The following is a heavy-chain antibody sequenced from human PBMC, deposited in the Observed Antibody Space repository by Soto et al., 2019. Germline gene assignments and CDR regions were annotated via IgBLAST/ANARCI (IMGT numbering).Heavy chain of an antibody. Sequence: LRLSCAASGFTFSDYYMSWIRQAPGKGLGWVSYISSSGSTIYYADSVKGRFTISRDNAKNSLYLQMNSLRAEDTAVYYCARGGAAITYNWFDPWGQGTLVTVS. CDR1: GFTFSDYY. J-gene: IGHJ5*02. V-gene: IGHV3-11*01. CDR3: ARGGAAITYNWFDP. CDR2: ISSSGSTI. D-gene: IGHD2-2*01.